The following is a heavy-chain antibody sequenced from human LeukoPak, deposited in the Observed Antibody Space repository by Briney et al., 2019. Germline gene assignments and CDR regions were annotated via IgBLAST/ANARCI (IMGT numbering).Heavy chain of an antibody. D-gene: IGHD3-10*01. Sequence: SETLSLTCTVSGGSVSSGSFYCNWIRQPPGKGLEWIGYIYYSGSTSYNPSLKSRVTISVDTSKNQFSLKLSSVTAADTAVYYCARGPRGSPPFHHWGQGTLVTVSS. CDR3: ARGPRGSPPFHH. CDR1: GGSVSSGSFY. CDR2: IYYSGST. J-gene: IGHJ1*01. V-gene: IGHV4-61*01.